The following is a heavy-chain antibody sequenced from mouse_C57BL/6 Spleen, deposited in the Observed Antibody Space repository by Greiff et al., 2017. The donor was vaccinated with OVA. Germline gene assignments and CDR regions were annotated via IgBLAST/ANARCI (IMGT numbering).Heavy chain of an antibody. J-gene: IGHJ4*01. CDR3: ARGTYYSNYYYARDY. Sequence: QVQLQQPGAELVRPGTSVKLSCKASGYTFTSYWMHWVKQRPGQGLAWIGVIDPSDSYTNYNQKFKGKATLTVDTSSSTAYMQLSSLTSEDSAVYYCARGTYYSNYYYARDYWGQGTSVTVSS. V-gene: IGHV1-59*01. CDR2: IDPSDSYT. CDR1: GYTFTSYW. D-gene: IGHD2-5*01.